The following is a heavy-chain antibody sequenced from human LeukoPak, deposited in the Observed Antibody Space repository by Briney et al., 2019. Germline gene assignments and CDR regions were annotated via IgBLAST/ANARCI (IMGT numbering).Heavy chain of an antibody. CDR3: AKDHLRWERTRVSFDY. J-gene: IGHJ4*02. D-gene: IGHD1-26*01. V-gene: IGHV3-23*01. CDR1: GFTFSSYA. CDR2: ISGSGGST. Sequence: PGGSLRLSCAASGFTFSSYAMSWVRQAPGKGLEWVSAISGSGGSTYYADSVKGRFTISRDNSKNTLYLQMNSLRAEDTAVYYCAKDHLRWERTRVSFDYWGQGTLVTVSS.